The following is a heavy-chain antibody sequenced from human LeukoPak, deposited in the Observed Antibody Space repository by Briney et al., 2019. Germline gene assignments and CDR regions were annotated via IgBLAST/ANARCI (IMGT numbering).Heavy chain of an antibody. CDR3: ARDGVYSPGAFDY. J-gene: IGHJ4*02. D-gene: IGHD5-18*01. CDR2: IYYSGST. V-gene: IGHV4-39*07. Sequence: SSETLSLTCTVSGGSISTTTYDWGWIRQSPGKGLEWIGSIYYSGSTRYNPSLKSRVTISIDTSKNRFSLKLSSVTAADTAVYYCARDGVYSPGAFDYWGQGTLVTVSS. CDR1: GGSISTTTYD.